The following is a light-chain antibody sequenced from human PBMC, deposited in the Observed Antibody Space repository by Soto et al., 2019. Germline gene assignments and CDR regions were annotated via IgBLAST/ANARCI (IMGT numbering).Light chain of an antibody. CDR2: EDI. V-gene: IGLV2-23*01. J-gene: IGLJ1*01. CDR3: CSYAGSSTYV. CDR1: NRDVGNYDF. Sequence: QSALTQPASVSGSPGQSITISCTGTNRDVGNYDFVSWYHQHPGKAPKLMIYEDIKRPSGVSNCFSGSKSGSTASLTISGLHDEDEADYYCCSYAGSSTYVFGSGTKVTVL.